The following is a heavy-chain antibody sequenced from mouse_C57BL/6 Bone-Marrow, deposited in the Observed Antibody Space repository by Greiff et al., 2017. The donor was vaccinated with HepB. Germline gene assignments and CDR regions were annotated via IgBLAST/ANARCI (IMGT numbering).Heavy chain of an antibody. CDR3: ARQNYGSSSSWYFDV. CDR2: IYPGDGDT. CDR1: GYAFSSSW. J-gene: IGHJ1*03. V-gene: IGHV1-82*01. D-gene: IGHD1-1*01. Sequence: QVQLQQSGPELVKPGASVKISCKASGYAFSSSWVNWVKQRPGKGLEWIGRIYPGDGDTNYNGKFKGKATLTADKSSSTAYMQLSSLTSEDSAVYFCARQNYGSSSSWYFDVWGTGTTVTVSS.